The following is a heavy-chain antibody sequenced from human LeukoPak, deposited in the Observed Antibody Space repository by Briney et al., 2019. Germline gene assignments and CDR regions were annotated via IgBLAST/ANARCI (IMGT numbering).Heavy chain of an antibody. Sequence: SETLSLTCTVSGGSISSYYWSWIRQPAGKGLEWIGRICTSGSTNYNPSLKSRVTMSVDTSKNQFSLKLSSVTAADTAVYYCARDGPEYYYDSSGTRAYFDYWGQGTLVTVSS. CDR3: ARDGPEYYYDSSGTRAYFDY. J-gene: IGHJ4*02. CDR2: ICTSGST. D-gene: IGHD3-22*01. CDR1: GGSISSYY. V-gene: IGHV4-4*07.